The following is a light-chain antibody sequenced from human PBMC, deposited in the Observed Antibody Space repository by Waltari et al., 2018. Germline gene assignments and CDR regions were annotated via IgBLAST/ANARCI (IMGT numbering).Light chain of an antibody. J-gene: IGKJ2*01. V-gene: IGKV3-15*01. CDR2: GAS. CDR1: QSVKSN. CDR3: QQYNIRPPET. Sequence: EIVMTQSPATLSVSPGERATLSCRASQSVKSNLAWYQQKPGQAPRLLIYGASTRVTGIPARFSGSGSGTEFTLTISSLQSEDSAVYFCQQYNIRPPETFGQGTKLEIK.